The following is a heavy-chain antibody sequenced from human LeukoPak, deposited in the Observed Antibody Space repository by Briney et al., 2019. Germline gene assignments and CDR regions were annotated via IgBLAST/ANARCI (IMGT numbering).Heavy chain of an antibody. CDR3: AKDRARVTY. D-gene: IGHD1-26*01. CDR2: ISGSGVST. Sequence: QPGGSLRLSCAASGFTFSSYAMSWVRQAPGKGLEWVSSISGSGVSTFYADSVKGRFTISRDNSKNTLYLQMNSLRAEDTAVYYCAKDRARVTYWGQGTLVTVSS. V-gene: IGHV3-23*01. J-gene: IGHJ4*02. CDR1: GFTFSSYA.